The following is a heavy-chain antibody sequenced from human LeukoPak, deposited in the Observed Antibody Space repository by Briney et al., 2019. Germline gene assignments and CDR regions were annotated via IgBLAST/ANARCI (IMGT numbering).Heavy chain of an antibody. Sequence: GGSLRLSCAASGFSFSSYGMHWVRQAPGKGLEYVSAITSNGGSTYYADSVKGRFIISRDNSKNTLYLQMGSLRAEDMAVYYCARGRDSSGYYDDWGQGTLVNVSS. V-gene: IGHV3-64*02. D-gene: IGHD3-22*01. CDR3: ARGRDSSGYYDD. CDR2: ITSNGGST. J-gene: IGHJ4*02. CDR1: GFSFSSYG.